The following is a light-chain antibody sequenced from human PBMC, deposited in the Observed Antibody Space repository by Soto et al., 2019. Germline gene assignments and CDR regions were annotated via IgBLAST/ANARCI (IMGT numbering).Light chain of an antibody. CDR1: QSVSSSY. J-gene: IGKJ2*02. Sequence: EIVLTQSPGTLSLSPGERATLSCRASQSVSSSYLAWYQQKPGQAPRLLIYGASSRATGIPDRFSGSGSGTDFTLTISRLEPEVFAVYNCQQYGGSPGCTFGQGTELGIK. CDR3: QQYGGSPGCT. V-gene: IGKV3-20*01. CDR2: GAS.